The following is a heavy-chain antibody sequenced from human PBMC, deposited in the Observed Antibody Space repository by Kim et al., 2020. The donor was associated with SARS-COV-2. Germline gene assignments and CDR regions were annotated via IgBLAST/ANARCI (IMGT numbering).Heavy chain of an antibody. CDR2: T. D-gene: IGHD4-17*01. V-gene: IGHV4-34*01. J-gene: IGHJ4*02. CDR3: ARFTVTTGVDY. Sequence: TNYNPSLKSRVTISVDTSKNQFSLKLSSVTAADTAVYYCARFTVTTGVDYWGQGTLVTVSS.